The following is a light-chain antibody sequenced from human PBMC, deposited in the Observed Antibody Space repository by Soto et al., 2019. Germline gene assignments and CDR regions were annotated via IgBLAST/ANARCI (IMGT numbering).Light chain of an antibody. J-gene: IGKJ2*01. Sequence: DIQMTQSPSSLSASVGDRVTITCRASQSISSYLNRYQQKPGTAPKLLIYAASSLQSGVPSRFSGSGSGTDFTLTISSLQPEAFATYYCQQSYSTPRTFGQGTKLEIK. V-gene: IGKV1-39*01. CDR3: QQSYSTPRT. CDR1: QSISSY. CDR2: AAS.